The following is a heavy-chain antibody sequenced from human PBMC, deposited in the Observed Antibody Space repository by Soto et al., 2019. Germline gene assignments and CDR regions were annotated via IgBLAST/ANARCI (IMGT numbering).Heavy chain of an antibody. V-gene: IGHV4-59*01. CDR3: AGDHIAAAAYYYFGMDF. D-gene: IGHD6-13*01. CDR2: IYYSGST. J-gene: IGHJ6*02. Sequence: SETLSLTCTVSGGSISSYSWSWVRQPPGKGLEWIGYIYYSGSTNYNPSLKSRGTISVDTSKNQFFLKLSSVTAADTAVYYCAGDHIAAAAYYYFGMDFWGQGTTVTVSS. CDR1: GGSISSYS.